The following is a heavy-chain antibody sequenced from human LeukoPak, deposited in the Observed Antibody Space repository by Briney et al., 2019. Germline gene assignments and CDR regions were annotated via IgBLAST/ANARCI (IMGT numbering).Heavy chain of an antibody. CDR2: ISSDGSST. CDR3: ARGPPDGSGSYYPGDY. Sequence: HAGGSLRLSCAASGFTFSSHWMHWVRQAPGKGLVWVSRISSDGSSTSFADSVKGRFTISRDNAENTLYLHMNSLRDEDTAVYFCARGPPDGSGSYYPGDYWGQGTLVTVSS. CDR1: GFTFSSHW. J-gene: IGHJ4*02. D-gene: IGHD3-10*01. V-gene: IGHV3-74*01.